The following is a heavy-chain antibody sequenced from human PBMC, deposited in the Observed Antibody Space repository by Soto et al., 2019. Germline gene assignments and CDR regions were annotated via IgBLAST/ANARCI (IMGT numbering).Heavy chain of an antibody. J-gene: IGHJ4*02. CDR2: ITYDGSNK. Sequence: QVQLVESGGGVVQPGRSLRLSCAASGFTFSSYGMHWVRQAPGKGLEWVAVITYDGSNKYYADSVKGRLTISRDNSKNTLYQQMNSLRAEDTAVYYCANGPWFGAFDYWGQGTLVTVSS. CDR3: ANGPWFGAFDY. D-gene: IGHD3-10*01. V-gene: IGHV3-30*18. CDR1: GFTFSSYG.